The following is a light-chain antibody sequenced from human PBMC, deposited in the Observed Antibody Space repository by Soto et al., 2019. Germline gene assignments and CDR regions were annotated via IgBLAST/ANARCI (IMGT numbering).Light chain of an antibody. V-gene: IGLV2-8*01. CDR3: CSYADNTDYV. Sequence: QSVLTQPPSASGSLGQPVTISCTGTSSDVGAYNYVSWYQQHPGKAPKLMIYEVTRRPTGVPDRFSGSKSGNTASLNVSGLQAEDEADYYCCSYADNTDYVFGTGTKVTV. CDR1: SSDVGAYNY. J-gene: IGLJ1*01. CDR2: EVT.